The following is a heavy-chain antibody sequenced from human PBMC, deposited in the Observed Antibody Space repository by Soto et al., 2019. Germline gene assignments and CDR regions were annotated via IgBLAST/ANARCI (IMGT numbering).Heavy chain of an antibody. J-gene: IGHJ4*02. D-gene: IGHD3-22*01. V-gene: IGHV1-58*02. CDR2: IVVGSGNT. CDR3: AESTHDSSGYYYVAGGY. Sequence: QMQLVQSGPEVKKPGTSVKVSCKASGFTFTSSAMQWVRQARGQRLEWIGWIVVGSGNTNYAQKFQERVTITRDMSTSTAYMELSSLRSEDTAVYYCAESTHDSSGYYYVAGGYWGQGTLVTVSS. CDR1: GFTFTSSA.